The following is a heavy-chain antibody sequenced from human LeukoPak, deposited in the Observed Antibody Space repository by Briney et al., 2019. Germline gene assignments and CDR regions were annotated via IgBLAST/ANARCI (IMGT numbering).Heavy chain of an antibody. CDR1: GFTFSDYY. CDR3: ARGRQPDC. D-gene: IGHD2-2*01. CDR2: ISRTSTFT. V-gene: IGHV3-11*05. J-gene: IGHJ4*02. Sequence: PGGSLRLSCAASGFTFSDYYMSWVRQAPGKGLEWVSYISRTSTFTNYADSVKGRFTISRNNAENSLYLQMNSLRAEDTAVYYCARGRQPDCWGQGTLVTVSS.